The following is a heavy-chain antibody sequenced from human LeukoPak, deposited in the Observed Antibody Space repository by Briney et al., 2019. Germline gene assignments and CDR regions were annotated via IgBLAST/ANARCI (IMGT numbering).Heavy chain of an antibody. D-gene: IGHD3-22*01. CDR3: ARAVGTYYYDSSGSRLMGY. CDR1: GFTFSSYS. J-gene: IGHJ4*02. CDR2: ISSSSSYI. V-gene: IGHV3-21*01. Sequence: GGSLRLSCAASGFTFSSYSMNWVRQAPGKGLEWVSSISSSSSYIYYADSVKGRFTISRDNAKNSMYLQMNSLRAEDTAVYYCARAVGTYYYDSSGSRLMGYWGQGTLVTVSS.